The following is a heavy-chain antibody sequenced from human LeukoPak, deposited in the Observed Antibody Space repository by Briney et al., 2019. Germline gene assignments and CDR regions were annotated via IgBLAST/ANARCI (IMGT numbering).Heavy chain of an antibody. CDR2: INPNSGGT. CDR3: AREPVLRYFDWTIDY. Sequence: ASVKVSCKASGYTFTGYYMHWVRQAPGQGLEWMGWINPNSGGTNYAQKFQSRVTMTRDTSISTAYMELSRLRSDDTAVYYCAREPVLRYFDWTIDYWGQGTLVTVSS. J-gene: IGHJ4*02. CDR1: GYTFTGYY. D-gene: IGHD3-9*01. V-gene: IGHV1-2*02.